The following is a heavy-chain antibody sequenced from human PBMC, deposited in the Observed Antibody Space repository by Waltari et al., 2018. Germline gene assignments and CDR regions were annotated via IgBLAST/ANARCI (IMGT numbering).Heavy chain of an antibody. CDR1: GYTFTDYY. V-gene: IGHV1-8*03. CDR3: ARGWGGWSAFDI. J-gene: IGHJ3*02. Sequence: VQLVQSGAEVKKPGATVKISCKVSGYTFTDYYMHWVQQAPGKGLEWMGWMNPNSRNTGYAQKFPGRVTITRNTSISTAYMALSSLRSEDTAVYYCARGWGGWSAFDIWGQGTMVTVSS. D-gene: IGHD6-19*01. CDR2: MNPNSRNT.